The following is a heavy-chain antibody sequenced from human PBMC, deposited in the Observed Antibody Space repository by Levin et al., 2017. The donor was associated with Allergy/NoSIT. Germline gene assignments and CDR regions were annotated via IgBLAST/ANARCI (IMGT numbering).Heavy chain of an antibody. CDR1: GFTVSNNY. D-gene: IGHD6-19*01. CDR3: ARGQYSSGWYIDY. V-gene: IGHV3-53*01. Sequence: GESLKISCPASGFTVSNNYMTWVRQAPGKGLEWVSVIYSGGSTYYADSVKGRFTISRDNSKNTLNLQMDSLRVEDTAVYYCARGQYSSGWYIDYWGQGTLVTVSS. J-gene: IGHJ4*02. CDR2: IYSGGST.